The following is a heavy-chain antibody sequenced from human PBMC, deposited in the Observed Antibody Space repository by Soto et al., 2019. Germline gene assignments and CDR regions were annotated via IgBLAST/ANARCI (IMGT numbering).Heavy chain of an antibody. CDR3: ARDRITIFGVASDAFDI. D-gene: IGHD3-3*01. Sequence: VASVKVSWKASGYAYTRYGSSWVRQAPGQGLEWMGWISAYNGNTNYAQKLQGRVTMTTDTSTSTAYMELRSLRSDDTAVYYCARDRITIFGVASDAFDIWGQGTMVTVSS. CDR1: GYAYTRYG. CDR2: ISAYNGNT. V-gene: IGHV1-18*01. J-gene: IGHJ3*02.